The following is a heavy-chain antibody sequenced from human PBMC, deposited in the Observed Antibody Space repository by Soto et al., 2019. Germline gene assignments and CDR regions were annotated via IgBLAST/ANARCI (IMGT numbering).Heavy chain of an antibody. Sequence: SETLSLTCAVSGGSISSSNWWSWVRQPPGKGLEWIGEIYHSGSTNYNPSLKSRVTISVDKSKNQFSLKLSSVTAADTAVYYCVRKHILVVTAILRSDAFDIWGQGTMVTVSS. CDR3: VRKHILVVTAILRSDAFDI. J-gene: IGHJ3*02. V-gene: IGHV4-4*02. CDR2: IYHSGST. D-gene: IGHD2-21*02. CDR1: GGSISSSNW.